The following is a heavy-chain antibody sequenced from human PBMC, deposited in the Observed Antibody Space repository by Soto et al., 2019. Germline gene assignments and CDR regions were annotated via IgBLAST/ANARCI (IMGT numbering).Heavy chain of an antibody. Sequence: GESLKISCKGPADDFVSYRIGWVRQASGKGLEWIGHVRPGDSETRYGPSFHGHVSISADKSISTVFLQWTNLKASDTGVYDCAGHVGEVGYCINGVGRIDLWGQGTTVTVSS. D-gene: IGHD2-8*01. J-gene: IGHJ6*02. CDR3: AGHVGEVGYCINGVGRIDL. CDR2: VRPGDSET. V-gene: IGHV5-51*01. CDR1: ADDFVSYR.